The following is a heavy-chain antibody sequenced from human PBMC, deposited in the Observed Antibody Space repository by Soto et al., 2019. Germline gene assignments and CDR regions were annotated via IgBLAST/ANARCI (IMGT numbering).Heavy chain of an antibody. D-gene: IGHD3-10*01. CDR3: VRERVTLVRGPQNWFDP. CDR2: ISAYNGNT. V-gene: IGHV1-18*01. CDR1: GYRFASYA. Sequence: QVHLVQSGGEVKKTGASVTVSCKASGYRFASYAIGWVRQAPGQGLEWVGWISAYNGNTRYAQKLQGRVTMTTDTSTSTAYMELRSLKSDDTAVYYCVRERVTLVRGPQNWFDPWGQGTLVTVSS. J-gene: IGHJ5*02.